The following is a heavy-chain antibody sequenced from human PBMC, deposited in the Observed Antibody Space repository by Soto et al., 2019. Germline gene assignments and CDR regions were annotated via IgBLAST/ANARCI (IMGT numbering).Heavy chain of an antibody. CDR3: ARDLAVVAVNNWFDP. Sequence: QVPLVQSGAEVKKPGASVKVSCKASGYTFTSYGISWVRQAPGQGLEWMGWISAYNGNTNYAQKLQGRVTMTTDTSTSTAYMALRSLRSDDTAVYYCARDLAVVAVNNWFDPWGQGTLVTVSS. D-gene: IGHD2-15*01. CDR1: GYTFTSYG. V-gene: IGHV1-18*01. CDR2: ISAYNGNT. J-gene: IGHJ5*02.